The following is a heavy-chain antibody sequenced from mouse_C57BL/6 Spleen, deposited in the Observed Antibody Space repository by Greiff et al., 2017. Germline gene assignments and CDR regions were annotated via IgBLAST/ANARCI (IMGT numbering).Heavy chain of an antibody. Sequence: QVQLQQPGAELVKPGASVKVSCKASGYTFTSYWMHWVKQRPGQGLEWIGRIHPSDSDTNYNQKFKGKDTLTVDKSSSTAYMQLSSLTSEDSEVYYCAILGTTVVEDYWGQGTTLTVSS. D-gene: IGHD1-1*01. CDR2: IHPSDSDT. V-gene: IGHV1-74*01. CDR1: GYTFTSYW. J-gene: IGHJ2*01. CDR3: AILGTTVVEDY.